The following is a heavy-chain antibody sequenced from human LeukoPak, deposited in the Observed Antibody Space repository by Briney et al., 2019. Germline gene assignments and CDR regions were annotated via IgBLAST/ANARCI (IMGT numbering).Heavy chain of an antibody. V-gene: IGHV3-21*01. Sequence: GGSLRLSRAASGFTFSSYSMNWVRQAPGKGLEWVSSISSSSSYIYYADSVKGRFTISRDNAKNSLYLQMNSLRAEDTAVYYCASWRKEVDYWGQGTLVTVSS. CDR1: GFTFSSYS. CDR2: ISSSSSYI. CDR3: ASWRKEVDY. D-gene: IGHD1-14*01. J-gene: IGHJ4*02.